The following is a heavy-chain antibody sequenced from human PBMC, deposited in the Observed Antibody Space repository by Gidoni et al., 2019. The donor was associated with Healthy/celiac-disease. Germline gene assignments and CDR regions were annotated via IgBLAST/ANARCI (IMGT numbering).Heavy chain of an antibody. V-gene: IGHV4-30-4*01. CDR3: ARDGSNYYDSSGYSK. CDR1: GGSISSGDYY. CDR2: IYYSGST. Sequence: QVQLQESGPGLVKPSQTLSLTCTVSGGSISSGDYYWRWIRQPPGKGLEWIGYIYYSGSTYYNPSLKSRVTISVDTSKNQFSLKLSSVTAADTAVYYCARDGSNYYDSSGYSKWGQGTLVTVSS. D-gene: IGHD3-22*01. J-gene: IGHJ4*02.